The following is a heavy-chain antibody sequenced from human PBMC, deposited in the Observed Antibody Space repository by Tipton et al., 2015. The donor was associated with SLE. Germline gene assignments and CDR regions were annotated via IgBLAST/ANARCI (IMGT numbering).Heavy chain of an antibody. D-gene: IGHD6-19*01. CDR2: ISGSGKDI. CDR1: GFTFTDYY. J-gene: IGHJ1*01. Sequence: SLRLSCAASGFTFTDYYMTWIRQAPGEGLEWVSYISGSGKDIYYADSVKGRFTISRDNAKNSLYLQMNNLRVEDTAVYYCSRELQSFSHWGQGT. V-gene: IGHV3-11*01. CDR3: SRELQSFSH.